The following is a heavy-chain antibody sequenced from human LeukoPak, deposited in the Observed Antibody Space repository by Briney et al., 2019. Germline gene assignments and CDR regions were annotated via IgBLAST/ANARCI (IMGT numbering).Heavy chain of an antibody. CDR3: AGRDGYNYIDY. D-gene: IGHD5-24*01. V-gene: IGHV4-39*07. J-gene: IGHJ4*02. CDR1: GGSISSSSYY. CDR2: IYYSGST. Sequence: SETLSLTCTVSGGSISSSSYYWGWIRQPPGKGLEWIGSIYYSGSTYYNPSLKSRVTISVDTSKNQFSLKLSSVTAADTAVYYCAGRDGYNYIDYWGQGTLVTVSS.